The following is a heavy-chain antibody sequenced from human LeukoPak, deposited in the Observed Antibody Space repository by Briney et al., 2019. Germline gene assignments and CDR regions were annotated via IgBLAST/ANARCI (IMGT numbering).Heavy chain of an antibody. J-gene: IGHJ4*02. D-gene: IGHD6-13*01. CDR1: GYTFTSYY. CDR3: ATGTSSSWYGFDY. CDR2: FDPEDGET. Sequence: ASVKVSCKASGYTFTSYYMHWVRQAPGKGLEWMGGFDPEDGETIYAQKFQGRVTMTEDTSTDTAYMELSSLRSEDTAVYYCATGTSSSWYGFDYWGQGTLVTVSS. V-gene: IGHV1-24*01.